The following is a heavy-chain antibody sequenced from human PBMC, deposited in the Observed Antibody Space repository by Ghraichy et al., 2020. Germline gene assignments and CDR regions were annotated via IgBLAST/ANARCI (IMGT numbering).Heavy chain of an antibody. CDR1: GFTFSNYW. D-gene: IGHD1-1*01. CDR3: ARPRQPYYYYAMDV. V-gene: IGHV3-7*01. CDR2: IKQDGNEK. J-gene: IGHJ6*02. Sequence: GGYLRLSCAASGFTFSNYWMTWVRQAPGKGLEWVANIKQDGNEKYCVDSVKGRFTISRDNAKNSLYLQMNSLRAEDTAVYYCARPRQPYYYYAMDVWGQGTTVTVSS.